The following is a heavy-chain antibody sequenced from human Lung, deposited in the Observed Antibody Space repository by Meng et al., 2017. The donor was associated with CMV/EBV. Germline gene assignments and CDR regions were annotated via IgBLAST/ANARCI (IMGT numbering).Heavy chain of an antibody. Sequence: SETXSLTCTVSGGSISSDNYYWSWIRQPPGKGLEWIGYIYYTGRTYYNPSLKSRLTISIDTSKNQPSLKLSSVTAADTAVYYCARANYYGMDVWRQGTTVTVSS. J-gene: IGHJ6*02. CDR2: IYYTGRT. V-gene: IGHV4-30-4*08. CDR3: ARANYYGMDV. CDR1: GGSISSDNYY.